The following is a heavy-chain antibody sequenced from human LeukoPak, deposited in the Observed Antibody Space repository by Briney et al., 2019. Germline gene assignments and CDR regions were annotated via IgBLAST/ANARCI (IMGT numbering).Heavy chain of an antibody. CDR2: ISAYNGNT. V-gene: IGHV1-18*01. J-gene: IGHJ4*02. CDR1: GYTFTSYG. Sequence: GAPVKVSCKASGYTFTSYGISWVRQAPGQGLEWMGWISAYNGNTNYAQKLQGRVTMTTDTSTSTAYMELRSLRSDDTAVYYCAREGPIAVAGTTLDYWGQGTLVTVSS. CDR3: AREGPIAVAGTTLDY. D-gene: IGHD6-19*01.